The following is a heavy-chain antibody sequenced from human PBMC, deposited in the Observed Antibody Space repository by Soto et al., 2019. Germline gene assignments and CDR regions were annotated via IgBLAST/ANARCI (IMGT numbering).Heavy chain of an antibody. Sequence: SETLSLTCAVYGGSFSGYYLSWIRQPPGKGLEWIGEINHSGSTNYNPSLKSRVTISVDTSKNQFSLKLSSVTAADTAVYYCARGGRMVRGARYYYYYMDVWGKGTTVTVSS. V-gene: IGHV4-34*01. D-gene: IGHD3-10*01. CDR1: GGSFSGYY. CDR2: INHSGST. J-gene: IGHJ6*03. CDR3: ARGGRMVRGARYYYYYMDV.